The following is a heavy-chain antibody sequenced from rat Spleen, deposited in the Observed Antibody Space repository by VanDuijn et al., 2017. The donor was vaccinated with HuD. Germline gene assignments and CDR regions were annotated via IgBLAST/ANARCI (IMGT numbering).Heavy chain of an antibody. CDR1: GFTFSDYN. D-gene: IGHD1-1*01. Sequence: EVQLVESGGGLVQPGRSLKLSCAASGFTFSDYNMAWVRQAPTKGLEWVATIIYDGSRTYYRDSVEGRFTISRDNAKNTLYLQMDSLRSEDTATYHCASHRHYSVYVMDAWGQGASVTVSS. CDR3: ASHRHYSVYVMDA. J-gene: IGHJ4*01. CDR2: IIYDGSRT. V-gene: IGHV5S10*01.